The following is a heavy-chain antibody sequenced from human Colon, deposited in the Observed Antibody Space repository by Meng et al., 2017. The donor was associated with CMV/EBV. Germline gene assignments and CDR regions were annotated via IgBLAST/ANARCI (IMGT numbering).Heavy chain of an antibody. CDR3: ARGGVVVAIKGPDY. Sequence: GGSLRLSCAASGFNFNNYAMHWVRQAPGKGLEWVGFISYDGYNKEYADSVNDRFTIPRDNSKNTVDLQMNGLRVEDTALYYCARGGVVVAIKGPDYWGQGTLVTVSS. J-gene: IGHJ4*02. V-gene: IGHV3-30*17. CDR1: GFNFNNYA. CDR2: ISYDGYNK. D-gene: IGHD3-22*01.